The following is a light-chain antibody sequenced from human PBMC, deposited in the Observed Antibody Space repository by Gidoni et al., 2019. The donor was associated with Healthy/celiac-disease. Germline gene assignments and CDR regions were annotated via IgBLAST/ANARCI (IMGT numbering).Light chain of an antibody. CDR2: GAS. J-gene: IGKJ4*01. CDR1: QSVSSSY. Sequence: EIVLTQSPGTLSLSPGERATLSCRASQSVSSSYLAWYQQKPSQAPRLLIYGASSSGSGTDFTLTISRLEPEDFAVYYCQQYGSSPLTFGGGTKVEIK. CDR3: QQYGSSPLT. V-gene: IGKV3-20*01.